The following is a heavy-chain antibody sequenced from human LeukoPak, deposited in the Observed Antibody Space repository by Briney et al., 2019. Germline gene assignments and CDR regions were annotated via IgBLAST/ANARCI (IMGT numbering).Heavy chain of an antibody. J-gene: IGHJ4*02. V-gene: IGHV3-30*04. CDR1: GFTFSSYA. Sequence: GGSLRLSCAASGFTFSSYAMHWVRQAPGKGLERVAVISYDGSNKYYADSVKGRFTISRDNSKNTLYLQMNSLRAEDTAVYYCARDAWDYFDYWGQGTLVTVSS. CDR3: ARDAWDYFDY. CDR2: ISYDGSNK. D-gene: IGHD7-27*01.